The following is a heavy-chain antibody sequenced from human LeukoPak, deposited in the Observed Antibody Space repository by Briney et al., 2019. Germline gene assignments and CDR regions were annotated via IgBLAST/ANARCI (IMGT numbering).Heavy chain of an antibody. Sequence: SETLSLTCTVSGGPISSYYWSWIRQPPGKGLEWIGYIYYSGSTNYNPSLKSRVTISVDTSKNQFSLKLSSVTAADTAVYYCARSRVVVTAYFDYWGQGTLVTVSS. V-gene: IGHV4-59*01. CDR3: ARSRVVVTAYFDY. J-gene: IGHJ4*02. CDR2: IYYSGST. D-gene: IGHD2-21*02. CDR1: GGPISSYY.